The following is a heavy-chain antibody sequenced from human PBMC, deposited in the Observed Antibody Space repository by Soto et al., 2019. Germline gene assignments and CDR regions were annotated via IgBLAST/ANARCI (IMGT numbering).Heavy chain of an antibody. Sequence: SETLSLTCTVSEGSISSGGYYWTCIRQHPGKGLEWIGYNYYSGITYYNPSLKSRVTISLDTSKNQFSLKLSSVTAADTAVYYCARGSSIAGLYYGMDVWGQGTTVTVSS. CDR3: ARGSSIAGLYYGMDV. CDR1: EGSISSGGYY. CDR2: NYYSGIT. J-gene: IGHJ6*02. V-gene: IGHV4-31*03. D-gene: IGHD6-6*01.